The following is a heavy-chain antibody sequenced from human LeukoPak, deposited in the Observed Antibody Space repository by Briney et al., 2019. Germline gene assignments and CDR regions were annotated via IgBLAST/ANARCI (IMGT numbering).Heavy chain of an antibody. J-gene: IGHJ6*02. CDR1: RYNLPELF. V-gene: IGHV1-24*01. CDR2: FYPEDGET. CDR3: ATEDLIQGRGPHAHYYYGMDV. D-gene: IGHD2-15*01. Sequence: ASVKVSRKVFRYNLPELFMHLVRQAPGKGVGWVGGFYPEDGETIYAQKFQGRVTMTEDTSTDTAYMELSSLRSEDTAVYYCATEDLIQGRGPHAHYYYGMDVWGQGTTVTVSS.